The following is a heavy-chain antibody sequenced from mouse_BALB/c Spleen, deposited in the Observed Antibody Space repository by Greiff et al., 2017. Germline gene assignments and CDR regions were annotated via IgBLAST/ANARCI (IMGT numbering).Heavy chain of an antibody. CDR2: ISSGGST. V-gene: IGHV5-6-5*01. D-gene: IGHD2-14*01. CDR1: GFTFSSYA. CDR3: ARNRYDGYYYAMDY. J-gene: IGHJ4*01. Sequence: EVHLVESGGGLVKPGGSLKLSCAASGFTFSSYAMSWVRQTPEKRLEWVASISSGGSTYYPDSVKGRFTISRDNARNILYLQMSSLRSEDTAMYYCARNRYDGYYYAMDYWGQGTSVTVSS.